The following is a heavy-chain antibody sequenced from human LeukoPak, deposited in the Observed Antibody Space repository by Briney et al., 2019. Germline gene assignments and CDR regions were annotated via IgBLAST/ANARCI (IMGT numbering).Heavy chain of an antibody. J-gene: IGHJ4*02. CDR2: ISSSSSYI. Sequence: GGSLRLSCAASGFTFSSYSMNWVRQAPGKGLEWVSSISSSSSYIYYADSVKGRFTISRDNAKNSLYLQMNSLRAEDTAVYYCASNVGMTTGSEIDYWGQGTLVTVSS. CDR1: GFTFSSYS. CDR3: ASNVGMTTGSEIDY. V-gene: IGHV3-21*01. D-gene: IGHD4-17*01.